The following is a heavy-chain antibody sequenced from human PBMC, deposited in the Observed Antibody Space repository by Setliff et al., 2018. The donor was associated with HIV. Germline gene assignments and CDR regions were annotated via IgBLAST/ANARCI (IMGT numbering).Heavy chain of an antibody. CDR3: AGPRGDEAFDI. D-gene: IGHD3-10*01. Sequence: SVKVSCKASGDTSSTYAINWVRQAPGQGLEWMGQFIPILDITNYAQKFQGRVTITADKSTNTMYMEMTSLTFEDTAVYYCAGPRGDEAFDIWGQGTMVTVSS. J-gene: IGHJ3*02. V-gene: IGHV1-69*10. CDR1: GDTSSTYA. CDR2: FIPILDIT.